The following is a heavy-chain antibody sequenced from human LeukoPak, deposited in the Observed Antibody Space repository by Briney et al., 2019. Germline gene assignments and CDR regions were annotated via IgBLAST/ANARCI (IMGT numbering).Heavy chain of an antibody. Sequence: GGSLRLSCAASGFSFSTYSFSWVRQAPGKGLEWVSGISASGGDTFYADSVKGRFTISRDNSKNTLSLQINSLRVEDTAIYYCAKDVRRCNGGCTWGQGTLVTVSS. CDR1: GFSFSTYS. CDR3: AKDVRRCNGGCT. V-gene: IGHV3-23*01. J-gene: IGHJ5*02. D-gene: IGHD2-8*01. CDR2: ISASGGDT.